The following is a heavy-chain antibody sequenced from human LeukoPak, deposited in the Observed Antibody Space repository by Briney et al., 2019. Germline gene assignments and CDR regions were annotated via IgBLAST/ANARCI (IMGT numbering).Heavy chain of an antibody. J-gene: IGHJ4*02. CDR3: AKDLYSSGPRN. V-gene: IGHV3-30*18. CDR1: GFTFSSYG. CDR2: ISYDGSNK. D-gene: IGHD6-19*01. Sequence: PGGSLRLSCAASGFTFSSYGMHWVRQAPGKGLEWVAVISYDGSNKYYADSVKGRFTISRDNSKNTLYLQMNSLRAEDTAVYYCAKDLYSSGPRNWGQGTLVTVSS.